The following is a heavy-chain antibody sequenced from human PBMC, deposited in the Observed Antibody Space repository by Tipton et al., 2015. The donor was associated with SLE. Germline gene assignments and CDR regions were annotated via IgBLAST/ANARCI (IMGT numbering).Heavy chain of an antibody. CDR2: INSEGTFT. Sequence: SLRLSCEASGFSFSNYWMHWVRQPLGKGLVWVSRINSEGTFTTYADSVKGRFTISRDNGKNTLFLQMNSLRDEDTAVYYCARGHYGMDAWGQGATVTVSS. J-gene: IGHJ6*02. V-gene: IGHV3-74*01. CDR1: GFSFSNYW. CDR3: ARGHYGMDA.